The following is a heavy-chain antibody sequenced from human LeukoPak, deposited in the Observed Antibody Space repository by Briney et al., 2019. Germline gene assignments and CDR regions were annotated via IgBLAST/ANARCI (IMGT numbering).Heavy chain of an antibody. D-gene: IGHD3-10*01. Sequence: ASVKVSCKASGYTFTGYYMHWVRQAPGQGLELMGRINPSSGGTNYAQKFQGRVTMTRDTSISTAYMELSRLRSDDTAVYYCARVVYYGSGSYADYWGQGTLVTVSS. CDR2: INPSSGGT. V-gene: IGHV1-2*06. J-gene: IGHJ4*02. CDR3: ARVVYYGSGSYADY. CDR1: GYTFTGYY.